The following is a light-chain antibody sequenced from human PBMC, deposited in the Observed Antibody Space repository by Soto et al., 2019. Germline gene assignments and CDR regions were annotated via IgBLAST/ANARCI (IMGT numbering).Light chain of an antibody. CDR1: RSDIGDSNF. J-gene: IGLJ1*01. CDR3: ASFRSGTIIV. V-gene: IGLV2-14*01. CDR2: EVN. Sequence: QSVLTQPASVSGSPGQSVTISCTGPRSDIGDSNFISWYQHSPGKAPRLLIYEVNNRPSGVSKRFSGSKAGNTASLTISGLLDDDEADYFCASFRSGTIIVFGRGTKVTVL.